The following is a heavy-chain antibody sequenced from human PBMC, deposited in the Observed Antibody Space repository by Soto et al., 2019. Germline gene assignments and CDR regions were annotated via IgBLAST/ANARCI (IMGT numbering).Heavy chain of an antibody. D-gene: IGHD3-10*01. CDR2: ISAGDSST. J-gene: IGHJ4*02. CDR1: GFSFSNSA. Sequence: GSLRLSCGASGFSFSNSAMTWVRQGPGEGLEWVSGISAGDSSTYYADSVKGRFTISRDNSKNTLYLQMNSLRDEDTAVYYCAKGSKPRGSYYVDSWGQGTLVTVSS. CDR3: AKGSKPRGSYYVDS. V-gene: IGHV3-23*01.